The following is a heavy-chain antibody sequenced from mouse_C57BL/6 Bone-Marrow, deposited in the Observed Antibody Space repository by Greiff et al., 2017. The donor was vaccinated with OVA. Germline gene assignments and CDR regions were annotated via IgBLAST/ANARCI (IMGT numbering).Heavy chain of an antibody. CDR2: INPGSGGT. J-gene: IGHJ1*03. CDR3: ARSTVVPYWYFDV. D-gene: IGHD1-1*01. CDR1: GYAFTNYL. Sequence: QVQLQQSGAELVRPGPSVKVSCKASGYAFTNYLIEWVKQRPGQGLEWIGVINPGSGGTNYNEKFKGKATLTADKSSSTAYMQLSSLTSEDSAVYFCARSTVVPYWYFDVWGTGTTVTVSS. V-gene: IGHV1-54*01.